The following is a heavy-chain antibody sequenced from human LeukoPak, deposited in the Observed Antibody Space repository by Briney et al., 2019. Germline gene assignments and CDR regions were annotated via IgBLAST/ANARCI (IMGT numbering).Heavy chain of an antibody. CDR2: ISAYNGNT. V-gene: IGHV1-18*01. J-gene: IGHJ6*03. CDR3: ARLQLLQAYYYYYYMDV. CDR1: GYTFTSYG. Sequence: ASVKVSYKASGYTFTSYGISWVRQAPGQGLEWMGWISAYNGNTNYALKLQGRVTMTTDTSTSTAYMELRSLRSDDTAVYYCARLQLLQAYYYYYYMDVWGKGTTVTVSS. D-gene: IGHD2-2*01.